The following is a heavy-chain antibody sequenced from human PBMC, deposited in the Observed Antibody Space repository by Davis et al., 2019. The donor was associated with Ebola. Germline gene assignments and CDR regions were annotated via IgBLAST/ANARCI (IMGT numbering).Heavy chain of an antibody. CDR2: ISFDGSND. D-gene: IGHD1-7*01. V-gene: IGHV3-30-3*01. CDR3: ARMELRGDSGSAFDI. Sequence: GESLKISCTASGFMPDDYSLNWVRQAPGKGLEWVAVISFDGSNDYYADSVKGRFTISRDNSKNTLYLQMNSLRPEDTALYFCARMELRGDSGSAFDIWGQGTMVTVSS. J-gene: IGHJ3*02. CDR1: GFMPDDYS.